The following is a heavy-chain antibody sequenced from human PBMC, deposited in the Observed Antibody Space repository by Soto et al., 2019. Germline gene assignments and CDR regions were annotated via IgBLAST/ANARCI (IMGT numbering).Heavy chain of an antibody. CDR2: ISYDGSNK. CDR3: AKAVIWFGESTDYYYGMDV. CDR1: GFTFSSYG. D-gene: IGHD3-10*01. J-gene: IGHJ6*02. V-gene: IGHV3-30*18. Sequence: GGSLRLSCAASGFTFSSYGMHWVRQAPGKGLEWVAVISYDGSNKYYADSVKGRFTFSRDNSKNTLYLQMNSLRAEDTAVYYCAKAVIWFGESTDYYYGMDVWGQGTTVTVSS.